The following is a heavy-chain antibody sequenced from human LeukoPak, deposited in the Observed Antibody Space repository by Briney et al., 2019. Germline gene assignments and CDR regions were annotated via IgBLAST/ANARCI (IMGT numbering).Heavy chain of an antibody. V-gene: IGHV4-59*08. D-gene: IGHD1-1*01. J-gene: IGHJ4*02. Sequence: SEALSLTCSVSGGSISSYHWSWIRQPPGKGLEWIGYLYYSGNTNYNPSLKSRVTISVDTSKNQFSLKLSSVTAADTAVYYCATASRLDYFDYWGQGTLVTVSS. CDR1: GGSISSYH. CDR3: ATASRLDYFDY. CDR2: LYYSGNT.